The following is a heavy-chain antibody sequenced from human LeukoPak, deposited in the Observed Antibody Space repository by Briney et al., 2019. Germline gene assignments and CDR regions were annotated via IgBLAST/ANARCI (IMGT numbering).Heavy chain of an antibody. J-gene: IGHJ6*02. CDR1: GFTFSSYW. CDR2: IKQDGSEK. D-gene: IGHD3-9*01. V-gene: IGHV3-7*01. Sequence: GGSPRLSCAASGFTFSSYWMSWVRQAPGKGLEWVANIKQDGSEKYYVDSVKGRFTISRDNAKNSLYLQMNSLRAEDTAVYYCARDSLTGYHYYYYGMDVWGQGTTVTVSS. CDR3: ARDSLTGYHYYYYGMDV.